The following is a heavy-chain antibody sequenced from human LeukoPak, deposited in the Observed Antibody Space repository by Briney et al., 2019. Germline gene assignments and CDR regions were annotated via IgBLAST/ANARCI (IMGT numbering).Heavy chain of an antibody. Sequence: PSETLSLTCTVSGGSISSGSYYWSWIRQPAGKGLEWIGRIYTSGSTNYNPSLKSRVTISVDTSKNQFSLKLSSVTAADTAVYYCATLGAYNWNDVGAWGQGTLVTVSS. CDR2: IYTSGST. D-gene: IGHD1-20*01. CDR3: ATLGAYNWNDVGA. J-gene: IGHJ5*02. V-gene: IGHV4-61*02. CDR1: GGSISSGSYY.